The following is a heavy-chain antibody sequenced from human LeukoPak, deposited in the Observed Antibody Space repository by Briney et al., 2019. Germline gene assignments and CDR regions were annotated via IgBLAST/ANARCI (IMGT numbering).Heavy chain of an antibody. D-gene: IGHD5-12*01. CDR3: ARQYSGYDANWLDP. J-gene: IGHJ5*02. Sequence: SETLSFTCTVSGGSISNYYWNWIRQPPGKGLEWIGYFYYSGGTIYNPSLKSRVTISVDTSKNQFSLNLSSVTAADTAVYYCARQYSGYDANWLDPWGQGTLVTVSS. CDR2: FYYSGGT. CDR1: GGSISNYY. V-gene: IGHV4-59*08.